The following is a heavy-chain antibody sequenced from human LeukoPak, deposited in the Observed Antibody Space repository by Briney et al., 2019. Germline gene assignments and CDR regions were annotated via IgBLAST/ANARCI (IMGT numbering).Heavy chain of an antibody. CDR3: ARGSYDGYSYGYTFDP. Sequence: GSSVKVSCKASGGTFSSYAISWVRQAPGQGLEWMGGIIPIFGTANYAQKFQGRVTITADESTSTAYMELSSLRSEDTAVYYCARGSYDGYSYGYTFDPWGQGTLVTVSS. J-gene: IGHJ5*02. D-gene: IGHD5-18*01. CDR2: IIPIFGTA. CDR1: GGTFSSYA. V-gene: IGHV1-69*01.